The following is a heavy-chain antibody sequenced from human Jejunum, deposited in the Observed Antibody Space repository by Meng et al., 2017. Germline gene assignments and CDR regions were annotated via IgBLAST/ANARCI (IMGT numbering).Heavy chain of an antibody. D-gene: IGHD3-10*01. CDR2: MSYDGDRE. V-gene: IGHV3-30*01. CDR3: GREPSFGEHDY. Sequence: VQLVGSGGAVGPPAGSLRLSWAAAGFTFSAYTMHWVRQAPGKGPEWLTAMSYDGDREYYADSVKGRFTISRDNSKNTLYLQMDSLTPEDSAVYYCGREPSFGEHDYWGQGTLVTVSS. J-gene: IGHJ4*02. CDR1: GFTFSAYT.